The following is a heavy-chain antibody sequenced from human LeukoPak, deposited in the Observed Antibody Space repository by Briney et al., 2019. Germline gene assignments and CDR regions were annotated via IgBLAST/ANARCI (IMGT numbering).Heavy chain of an antibody. CDR1: GGSFSGYY. V-gene: IGHV4-34*01. CDR3: ARGTSYSSATGWFDP. D-gene: IGHD6-25*01. J-gene: IGHJ5*02. Sequence: SETLSLTCAVYGGSFSGYYWSWIRHPPGKGLEWIGEINHSGSTNYNPSLKSRVTISVDTSKNQFSLTLSSVTAADTAVYYCARGTSYSSATGWFDPWGQGTLVTVSS. CDR2: INHSGST.